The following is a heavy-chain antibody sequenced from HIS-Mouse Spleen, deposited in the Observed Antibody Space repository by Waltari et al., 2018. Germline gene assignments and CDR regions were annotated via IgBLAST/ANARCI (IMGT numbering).Heavy chain of an antibody. D-gene: IGHD4-4*01. V-gene: IGHV1-8*01. J-gene: IGHJ4*02. CDR3: ARGHDYSNYFDY. CDR1: GYTFTSYD. CDR2: SNPNSGNT. Sequence: QVQLVQSGAEVKKPGSSVKVSCKASGYTFTSYDINWVRQATGQGLEWMGWSNPNSGNTGYAQKFQGRVTMTRNTSISTAYMELSSLRSEDTAVYYCARGHDYSNYFDYWGQGTLVTVSS.